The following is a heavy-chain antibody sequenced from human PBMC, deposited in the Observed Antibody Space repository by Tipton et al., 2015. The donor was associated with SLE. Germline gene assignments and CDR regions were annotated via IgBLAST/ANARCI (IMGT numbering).Heavy chain of an antibody. CDR3: GRRCELNSIDS. D-gene: IGHD1-1*01. J-gene: IGHJ3*02. CDR1: GFSFSTYW. V-gene: IGHV3-74*01. Sequence: SLRLSCEASGFSFSTYWMHWVRQAPGKGLVWVSGINGDGSSTRFADSVKGRFTISRDNAKNTLYLHMNSLRAEDTAVYFCGRRCELNSIDSWGQGTMVPVPS. CDR2: INGDGSST.